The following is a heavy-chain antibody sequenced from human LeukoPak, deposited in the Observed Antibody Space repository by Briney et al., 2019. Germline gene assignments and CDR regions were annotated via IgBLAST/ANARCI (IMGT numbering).Heavy chain of an antibody. Sequence: ASVKVPCKASGYTFTSYALSWVRQAPGQGLEWMGWLNINNGNTKYAQKFQGRVTMTRITSTNTAYLELRNLISDDTAVYYCVRDLTPSFCTSGSCPYGGYFDHWGQGTLVTVSS. J-gene: IGHJ4*02. V-gene: IGHV1-18*04. CDR2: LNINNGNT. D-gene: IGHD2-15*01. CDR3: VRDLTPSFCTSGSCPYGGYFDH. CDR1: GYTFTSYA.